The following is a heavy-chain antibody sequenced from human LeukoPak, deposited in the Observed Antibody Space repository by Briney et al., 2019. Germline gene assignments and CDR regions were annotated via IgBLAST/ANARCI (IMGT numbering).Heavy chain of an antibody. CDR2: INHSGST. CDR1: GGSFSGYH. CDR3: ARGGPMVRGRENWFDP. J-gene: IGHJ5*02. D-gene: IGHD3-10*01. V-gene: IGHV4-34*01. Sequence: PSETLSLTCAVYGGSFSGYHWSWIRQPPGKGLEWIGEINHSGSTNYNPSLKSRVTISVDTSKNQFSLKLSSVTAADTAVYYCARGGPMVRGRENWFDPWGQGTLVTVSS.